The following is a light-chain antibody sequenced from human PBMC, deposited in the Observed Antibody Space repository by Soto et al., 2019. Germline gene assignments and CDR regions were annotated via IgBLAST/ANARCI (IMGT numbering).Light chain of an antibody. CDR3: QQRSNWRVT. J-gene: IGKJ4*01. CDR1: QSISSY. V-gene: IGKV1-39*01. CDR2: DAS. Sequence: DIQMTQSPSSLSASVGDRVTITFGASQSISSYLHWYQQKPGKAPKLLIYDASSLESGVPSRFSGSGSGTEFTLTISSLEPEDIAVYYCQQRSNWRVTFGGGTKVDIK.